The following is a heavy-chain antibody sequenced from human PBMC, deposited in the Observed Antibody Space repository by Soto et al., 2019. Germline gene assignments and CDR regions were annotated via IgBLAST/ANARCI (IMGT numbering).Heavy chain of an antibody. CDR3: AKRAYGSDFDY. CDR2: ISGSGDST. J-gene: IGHJ4*02. Sequence: EEQLLESGGGLVQPGGSLRLSCAASGFTFSSYAMNWVRQAPGKGLEWVPVISGSGDSTYYADSVKGRFTISRDNSKNTLYLQMNSLRAEDTAVYYCAKRAYGSDFDYWGQGTLVTVSS. CDR1: GFTFSSYA. D-gene: IGHD3-10*01. V-gene: IGHV3-23*01.